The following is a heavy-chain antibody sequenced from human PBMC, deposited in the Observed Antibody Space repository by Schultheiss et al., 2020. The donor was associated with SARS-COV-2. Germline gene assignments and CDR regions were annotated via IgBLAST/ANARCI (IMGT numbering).Heavy chain of an antibody. Sequence: GGSLRLSCAASGFTFSSYDMHWVRQATGKGLEWVSVIYSGGSTYYADSVKGRFTISRDNSKNTLYLQMNSLRAEDTAVYYCARDIPYYYDSSGYHTPFDYWGQGTLVTVSS. CDR1: GFTFSSYD. D-gene: IGHD3-22*01. CDR3: ARDIPYYYDSSGYHTPFDY. CDR2: IYSGGST. J-gene: IGHJ4*02. V-gene: IGHV3-66*01.